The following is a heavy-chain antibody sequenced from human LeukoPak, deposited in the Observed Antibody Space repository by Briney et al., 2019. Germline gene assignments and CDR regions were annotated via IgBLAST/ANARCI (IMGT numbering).Heavy chain of an antibody. CDR3: ARDIRRGRIAAAVVY. CDR2: ISYDGSNK. V-gene: IGHV3-30-3*01. Sequence: PGGSLRLSCAASGFPFSSYAMHWVRQAPGKGLEWVAVISYDGSNKYYADSVKGRFTISRDNSKNTLYLQMNSLRAEDTAVYYCARDIRRGRIAAAVVYWGQGTLVTVSS. CDR1: GFPFSSYA. J-gene: IGHJ4*02. D-gene: IGHD6-13*01.